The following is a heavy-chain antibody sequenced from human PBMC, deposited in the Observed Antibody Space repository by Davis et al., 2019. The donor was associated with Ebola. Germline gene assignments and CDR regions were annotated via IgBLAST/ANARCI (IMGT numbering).Heavy chain of an antibody. J-gene: IGHJ5*02. D-gene: IGHD3-9*01. CDR3: ASHKARVRYFDWLSNGGWFDP. Sequence: PSETLSLTCTVSGYSISSGYYWGWIRQPPGKGLEWIGSIYHSGSTYYNPSLKSRVTISVDTSKNQFSLKLSSVTAADTAVYYCASHKARVRYFDWLSNGGWFDPWGQGTLVTVSS. V-gene: IGHV4-38-2*02. CDR2: IYHSGST. CDR1: GYSISSGYY.